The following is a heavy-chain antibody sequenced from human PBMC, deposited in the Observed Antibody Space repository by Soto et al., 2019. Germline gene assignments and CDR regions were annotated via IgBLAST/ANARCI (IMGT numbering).Heavy chain of an antibody. CDR2: INSVASYV. V-gene: IGHV3-21*01. CDR1: RFAFSSYS. J-gene: IGHJ6*02. CDR3: TRDRSSFLRGRIRGPSGGLDV. D-gene: IGHD3-10*01. Sequence: QLVESGGGLVKPGGSLRVSCAASRFAFSSYSMHWVRQAPMKGLEWVASINSVASYVYYADSVEGRFTISRDNAKNSVYLQMTRLRAEDPAVYYCTRDRSSFLRGRIRGPSGGLDVWGQGTTVLVS.